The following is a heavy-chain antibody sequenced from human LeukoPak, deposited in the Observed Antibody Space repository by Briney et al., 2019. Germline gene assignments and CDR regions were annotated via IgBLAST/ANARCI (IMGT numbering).Heavy chain of an antibody. V-gene: IGHV4-59*01. CDR2: ISYSGIT. CDR1: GGSISSYY. D-gene: IGHD3-10*01. J-gene: IGHJ4*02. Sequence: SETLSLTCTVSGGSISSYYWGWIRLPPGKGLEWIGYISYSGITTYIPSLKSRVTILVDTSKHQFSLKLSSVTAADTAVYYCVRITQGTIDYWGRGTLVTVSS. CDR3: VRITQGTIDY.